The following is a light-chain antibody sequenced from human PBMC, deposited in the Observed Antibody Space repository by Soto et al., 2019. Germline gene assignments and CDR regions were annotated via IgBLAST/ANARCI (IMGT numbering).Light chain of an antibody. J-gene: IGLJ1*01. CDR1: SSNIGSDY. V-gene: IGLV1-47*02. Sequence: QSVLIQPPSASGTPGQTVTISCSGSSSNIGSDYVYWYQQLPGTAPKLLIYTDNQRASGVPDRFSGSKSGTSGSLAISGLRSEDEAEYYCAAWDDSLNGFYVFGTGTKVTVL. CDR2: TDN. CDR3: AAWDDSLNGFYV.